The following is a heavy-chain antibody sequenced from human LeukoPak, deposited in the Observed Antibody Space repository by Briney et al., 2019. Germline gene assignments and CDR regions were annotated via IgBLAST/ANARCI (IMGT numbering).Heavy chain of an antibody. CDR3: ASIAEGAAGSDYYYGMDV. Sequence: ASVKVSCRDSGYTFTSYDINWVRQTTGHGLEWMGWMNPNSGNTGYAQKFQGRVTMTTNTSISTAYMELSSLRSEDTAVYYCASIAEGAAGSDYYYGMDVWGQGTTVTVSS. J-gene: IGHJ6*02. CDR1: GYTFTSYD. V-gene: IGHV1-8*01. D-gene: IGHD6-13*01. CDR2: MNPNSGNT.